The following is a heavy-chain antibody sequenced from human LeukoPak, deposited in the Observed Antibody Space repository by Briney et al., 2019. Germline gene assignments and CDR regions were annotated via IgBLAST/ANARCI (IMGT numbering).Heavy chain of an antibody. Sequence: GGSLRLSCAASGFTFSSYAMHWVRQAPGKGLEWVGVISYDGSNKYYADSVKGRFTISRDNSKNTLYLQMNSLRAEDTAVYYCARGLLPLRGGRIDYWGQGTLVTVSS. CDR3: ARGLLPLRGGRIDY. V-gene: IGHV3-30-3*01. CDR1: GFTFSSYA. D-gene: IGHD1-26*01. J-gene: IGHJ4*02. CDR2: ISYDGSNK.